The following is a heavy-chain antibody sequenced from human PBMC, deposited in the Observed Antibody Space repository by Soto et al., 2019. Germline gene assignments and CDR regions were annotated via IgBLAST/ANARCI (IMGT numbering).Heavy chain of an antibody. J-gene: IGHJ4*02. CDR3: ARTRPPHYDSPPLYDYVWGTYSQKGIHFTAFDN. V-gene: IGHV4-30-4*01. Sequence: PSETLSLTCTVSGDSISSGDYYWSWIRQPPGKGLEWIGNIYYSGNTYYNPSLKSRVTISVDTSKNQFSLKLSSVTAADTAVYYCARTRPPHYDSPPLYDYVWGTYSQKGIHFTAFDNWGQGPLVTVSS. CDR2: IYYSGNT. D-gene: IGHD3-16*01. CDR1: GDSISSGDYY.